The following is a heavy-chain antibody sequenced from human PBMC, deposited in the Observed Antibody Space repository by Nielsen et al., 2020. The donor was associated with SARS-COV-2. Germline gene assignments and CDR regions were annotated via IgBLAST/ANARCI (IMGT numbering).Heavy chain of an antibody. CDR1: GGSFSDYY. D-gene: IGHD3-10*01. CDR3: ASNYVDYYGSGSYFGY. Sequence: SETLSLTCAVYGGSFSDYYWSWIRQPPGKGLEWIGEINHSGSTNYNPSLKSRVTISVDTSKNQFSLKLSSVTAADTAVYYCASNYVDYYGSGSYFGYWGQGMLVTVSS. J-gene: IGHJ4*02. CDR2: INHSGST. V-gene: IGHV4-34*01.